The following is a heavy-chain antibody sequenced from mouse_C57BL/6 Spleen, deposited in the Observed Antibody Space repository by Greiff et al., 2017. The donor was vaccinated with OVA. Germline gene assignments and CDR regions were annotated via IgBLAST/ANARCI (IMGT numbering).Heavy chain of an antibody. J-gene: IGHJ4*01. CDR1: GYTFTDYY. Sequence: EVQLQQSGPVLVKPGASVKMSCKASGYTFTDYYMNWVKQSHGKSLEWIGVINPYNGGTSYNQKFKGKATLTVDKSSSTAYMELNSLTSEDSAVYYCARGGIYYGNYNYAMDYWGQGTSVTVSS. D-gene: IGHD2-1*01. V-gene: IGHV1-19*01. CDR3: ARGGIYYGNYNYAMDY. CDR2: INPYNGGT.